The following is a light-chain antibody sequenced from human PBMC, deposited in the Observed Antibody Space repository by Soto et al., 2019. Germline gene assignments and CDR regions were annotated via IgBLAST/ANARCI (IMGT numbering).Light chain of an antibody. J-gene: IGLJ2*01. Sequence: QSVLTQPPSVSGAPGQTVTISCTGSSSNIGAGYDVHWYQQLRGTAPKLLIYGNINRPSGVPDRFSGSKSGTSASLAITGLQAEDEADYYCQSYDSSLSGPVFGGGTKLTVL. V-gene: IGLV1-40*01. CDR1: SSNIGAGYD. CDR2: GNI. CDR3: QSYDSSLSGPV.